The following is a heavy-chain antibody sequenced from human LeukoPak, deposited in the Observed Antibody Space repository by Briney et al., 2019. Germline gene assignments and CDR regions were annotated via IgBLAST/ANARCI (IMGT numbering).Heavy chain of an antibody. CDR1: GYTFTSYG. J-gene: IGHJ4*02. CDR2: ISTYNDNT. CDR3: ARGEGGAVAYYFDY. Sequence: ASVKVSRKASGYTFTSYGISWVRRAPGQGLEWMGWISTYNDNTNYAQKLQGRVTMTTDTSTSTAYMELRSLRSDDTAVYYCARGEGGAVAYYFDYWGQGTLVTVSS. D-gene: IGHD6-19*01. V-gene: IGHV1-18*01.